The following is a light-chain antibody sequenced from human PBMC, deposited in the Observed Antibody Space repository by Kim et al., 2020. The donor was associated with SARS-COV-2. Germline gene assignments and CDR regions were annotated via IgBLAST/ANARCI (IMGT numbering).Light chain of an antibody. V-gene: IGLV2-14*03. CDR2: DVR. J-gene: IGLJ1*01. CDR3: CSTSNTLYYV. CDR1: SGDIGNSNS. Sequence: GQSITISCSGTSGDIGNSNSVSWYQQHSGEAPRLIIYDVRDRPSGVSARFSGSKSANMASLTISGLRSEDEADYYCCSTSNTLYYVFGSGTKVTVL.